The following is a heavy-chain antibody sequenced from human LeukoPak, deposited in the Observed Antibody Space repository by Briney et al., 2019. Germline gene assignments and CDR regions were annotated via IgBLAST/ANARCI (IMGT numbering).Heavy chain of an antibody. D-gene: IGHD6-19*01. J-gene: IGHJ4*02. CDR1: GYSISSGYY. Sequence: SETLSLTCAVSGYSISSGYYWGWIRQPPGKGLEWIGSIYHSGSTYYNPSLKSRVTISVDTSKNQFSLKLSSVTAADTAVYYCASAVAGPEDCWGQGTLVTVSS. V-gene: IGHV4-38-2*01. CDR3: ASAVAGPEDC. CDR2: IYHSGST.